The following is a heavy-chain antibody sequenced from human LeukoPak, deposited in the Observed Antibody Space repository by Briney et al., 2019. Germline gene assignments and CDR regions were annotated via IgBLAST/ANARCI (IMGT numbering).Heavy chain of an antibody. V-gene: IGHV1-18*01. CDR2: ISAYNGNT. Sequence: ALVKVSCKASGYTFTSYGISWVRQAPGQGLEWMGWISAYNGNTNYAQKLQGRVTMTTDTSTSTAYMELRSLRSDDTAVYYCARDPIFGVVIRGLAGYYYGMDVWGQGTTVTVSS. J-gene: IGHJ6*02. CDR3: ARDPIFGVVIRGLAGYYYGMDV. CDR1: GYTFTSYG. D-gene: IGHD3-3*01.